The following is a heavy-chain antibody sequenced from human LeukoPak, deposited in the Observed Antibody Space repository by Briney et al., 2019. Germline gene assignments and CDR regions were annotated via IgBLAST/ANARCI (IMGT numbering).Heavy chain of an antibody. Sequence: ASVKVSCKASGYTFTSYYMHWVRQAPGQGLEWMGIINPSGGSTSYAQKFQGRVTMTRDTSISTAYMELSRLRSDDTAVYYCARDGPRVGAYDYWGQGTLVTVSS. CDR3: ARDGPRVGAYDY. CDR1: GYTFTSYY. V-gene: IGHV1-46*01. J-gene: IGHJ4*02. CDR2: INPSGGST. D-gene: IGHD1-26*01.